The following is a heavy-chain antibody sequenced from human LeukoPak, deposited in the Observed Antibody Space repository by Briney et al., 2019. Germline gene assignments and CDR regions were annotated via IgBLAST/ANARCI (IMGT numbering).Heavy chain of an antibody. CDR2: ISGSGGST. CDR1: GFTFSSYA. D-gene: IGHD2-15*01. J-gene: IGHJ4*02. Sequence: PGGSLRLSCAASGFTFSSYAMSWVRQAPGKGLEWVSAISGSGGSTYYADSVKGRFTLSRDNSKNTLYLQMNSLRAEDTDVYYCAKDKLAYCSGGSCYYFDYWGQGTLVTVSS. CDR3: AKDKLAYCSGGSCYYFDY. V-gene: IGHV3-23*01.